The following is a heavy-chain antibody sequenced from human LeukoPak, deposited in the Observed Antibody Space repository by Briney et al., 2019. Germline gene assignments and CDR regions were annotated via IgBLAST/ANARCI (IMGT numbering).Heavy chain of an antibody. Sequence: GGSLRLSCAASGFTFSSYAIQWVRQAPGRGLKYVSAISNGGITYYANSVKGRFTFSRDNSKNTLYLQMGSLTAEDMAVYYCAIFGLDVWGQGTTVTVSS. J-gene: IGHJ6*02. CDR2: ISNGGIT. CDR3: AIFGLDV. CDR1: GFTFSSYA. D-gene: IGHD3-9*01. V-gene: IGHV3-64*01.